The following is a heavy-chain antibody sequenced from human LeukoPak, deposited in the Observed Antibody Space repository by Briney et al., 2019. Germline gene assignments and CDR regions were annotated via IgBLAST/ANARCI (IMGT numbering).Heavy chain of an antibody. D-gene: IGHD5-18*01. CDR2: INHSGST. V-gene: IGHV4-34*01. J-gene: IGHJ4*02. Sequence: PSESLSLSCAASGFSFSSYCWSWVRQPPGKGLEWVAEINHSGSTNYNPSLKSRVTISVGTSKNQFSLKLSSVTAADTAVYYCARRSPRGYSYGYGSVVYWGQGTLVTVSS. CDR1: GFSFSSYC. CDR3: ARRSPRGYSYGYGSVVY.